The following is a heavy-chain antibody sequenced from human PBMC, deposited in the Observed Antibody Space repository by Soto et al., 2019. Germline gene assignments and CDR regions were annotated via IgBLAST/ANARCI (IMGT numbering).Heavy chain of an antibody. D-gene: IGHD6-19*01. Sequence: QVQLVESGGGVVQPGRSLRLSCAASEFTFSGYGMHWVRQAPGKGLEWVALISYDGSNKYYADSVKGRFTISRDNSKNTLYLQMNSLRAEDTAVYYCAKEPGALADAYGMDVWGQGTTVTVSS. CDR3: AKEPGALADAYGMDV. V-gene: IGHV3-30*18. CDR2: ISYDGSNK. CDR1: EFTFSGYG. J-gene: IGHJ6*02.